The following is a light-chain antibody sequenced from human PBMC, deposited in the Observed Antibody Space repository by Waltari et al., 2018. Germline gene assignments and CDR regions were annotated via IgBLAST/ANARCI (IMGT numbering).Light chain of an antibody. CDR3: QQNNNWPPWT. CDR1: QRVRGK. V-gene: IGKV3-15*01. Sequence: EIVMTQSPATLSVSPGERATLFCRASQRVRGKLAWYQQKPGQAPRLLIYGASTRATGIPARFSGSGSGTEFTLTISSLQSEDFAVYYCQQNNNWPPWTFGQGTKVEIK. CDR2: GAS. J-gene: IGKJ1*01.